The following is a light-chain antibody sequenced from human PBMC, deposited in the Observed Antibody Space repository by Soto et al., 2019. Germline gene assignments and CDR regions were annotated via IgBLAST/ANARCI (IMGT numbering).Light chain of an antibody. J-gene: IGLJ1*01. V-gene: IGLV2-11*01. CDR2: DVN. CDR3: CSYAGTYSYV. CDR1: DSNIGFYNF. Sequence: QSVLTQPRSVSGSAGQSGTISCTGTDSNIGFYNFVSWYQQHPDKAPHLVIYDVNKRPSGVPDRFSGSKSGNTASLTISGLQADDEADYYCCSYAGTYSYVFGIGTKVTVL.